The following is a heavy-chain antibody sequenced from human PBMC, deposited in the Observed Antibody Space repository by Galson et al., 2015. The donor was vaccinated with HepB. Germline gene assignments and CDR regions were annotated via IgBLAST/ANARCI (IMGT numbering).Heavy chain of an antibody. V-gene: IGHV3-23*01. CDR3: ARVAYSDNSAYPH. CDR2: ISGGGDGT. D-gene: IGHD3-22*01. CDR1: GFTFSSYA. J-gene: IGHJ4*02. Sequence: SLRLSCAASGFTFSSYAISWVRQAPGKGLEWVSTISGGGDGTYYADSVKGRFTVSRDNAKNTLSLQMNSLRDEDTAVYYCARVAYSDNSAYPHWGLGTLVTVSS.